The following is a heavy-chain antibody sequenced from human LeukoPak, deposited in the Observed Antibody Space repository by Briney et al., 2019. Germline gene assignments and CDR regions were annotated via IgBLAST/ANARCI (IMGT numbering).Heavy chain of an antibody. V-gene: IGHV4-59*12. CDR3: ARGGRYMSASWYRSVYYYMDV. CDR1: GGSISSYY. Sequence: SETLSLTCTVSGGSISSYYWSWIRQPPGKVLEWIGYIYYSGSTNYNPSLKSRVTISVDTSKNQFSLKLSSVTAADTAVYFCARGGRYMSASWYRSVYYYMDVWGKGTTVTVSS. D-gene: IGHD6-13*01. CDR2: IYYSGST. J-gene: IGHJ6*03.